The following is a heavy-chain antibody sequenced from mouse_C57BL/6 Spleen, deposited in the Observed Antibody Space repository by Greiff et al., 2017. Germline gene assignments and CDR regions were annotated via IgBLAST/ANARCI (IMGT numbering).Heavy chain of an antibody. J-gene: IGHJ4*01. CDR1: GYAFSSYW. CDR3: ASMYYYGSSYDYYAMDY. Sequence: QVQLQQSGAELVKPGASVKISCKASGYAFSSYWMNWVKQRPGKGLEWIGQIYPGDGDTNYNGKFKGKATLTADKSSSTAYMQLSSLTSEDSAVYFCASMYYYGSSYDYYAMDYWXQGTSVTVSS. CDR2: IYPGDGDT. D-gene: IGHD1-1*01. V-gene: IGHV1-80*01.